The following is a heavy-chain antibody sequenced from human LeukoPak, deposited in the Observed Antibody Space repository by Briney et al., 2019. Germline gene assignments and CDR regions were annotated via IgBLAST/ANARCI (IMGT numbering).Heavy chain of an antibody. V-gene: IGHV3-30*02. D-gene: IGHD3-10*01. CDR3: ACHYYGSLNVDY. CDR1: GFIFTDYG. CDR2: IRYDGSDK. Sequence: GGSLRLSCAASGFIFTDYGMHWVRQAPGKGLEWLTFIRYDGSDKYYADSVKGRFTISRANAKNSLYLQMNSLRAEDTAVYYCACHYYGSLNVDYWGQGTLVTVSS. J-gene: IGHJ4*02.